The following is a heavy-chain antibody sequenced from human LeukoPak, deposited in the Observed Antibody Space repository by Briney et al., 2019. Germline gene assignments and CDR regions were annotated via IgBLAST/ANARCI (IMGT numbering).Heavy chain of an antibody. CDR1: GFTFSSYW. V-gene: IGHV3-7*03. J-gene: IGHJ4*02. CDR2: IKQDGSEK. CDR3: AKHRFESGGYHSTD. D-gene: IGHD3-22*01. Sequence: GGSLRLSCAVSGFTFSSYWMSWVRQAPGKGLEWVANIKQDGSEKYYVDSVKGRFTISRDNAKNSLYLQMNSLRDEDTAVYYCAKHRFESGGYHSTDWGQGTLVTVSS.